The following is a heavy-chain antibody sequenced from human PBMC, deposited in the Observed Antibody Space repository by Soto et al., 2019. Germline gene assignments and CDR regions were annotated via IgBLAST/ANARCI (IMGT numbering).Heavy chain of an antibody. CDR1: GFTFRSYA. CDR3: ARGHTTNWYYYYFGMDV. Sequence: QVQVVESGGGVVQPGRSLRLSCAASGFTFRSYAMHWVRQAPGKGLEWVAGISSDGVTIYHADSLKGRFTISRDNSKDTLYLQMDSLRAADTAVYYCARGHTTNWYYYYFGMDVWGQGTTVTVSS. J-gene: IGHJ6*02. D-gene: IGHD1-1*01. CDR2: ISSDGVTI. V-gene: IGHV3-30*03.